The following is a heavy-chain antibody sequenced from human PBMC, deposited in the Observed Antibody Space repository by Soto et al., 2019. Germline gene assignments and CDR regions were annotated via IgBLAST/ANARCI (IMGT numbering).Heavy chain of an antibody. CDR3: ARPLHSGSYYYMDV. J-gene: IGHJ6*03. CDR1: GGSISSGGHY. D-gene: IGHD3-10*01. V-gene: IGHV4-31*03. Sequence: SKTLSLTCTVSGGSISSGGHYWSWIRQHPGKGLEWIGYIYYSGSTYYNPSLKSRVTISVDTSKNQFSLKLSSVTAADTAVYYCARPLHSGSYYYMDVWGKGTTVTVSS. CDR2: IYYSGST.